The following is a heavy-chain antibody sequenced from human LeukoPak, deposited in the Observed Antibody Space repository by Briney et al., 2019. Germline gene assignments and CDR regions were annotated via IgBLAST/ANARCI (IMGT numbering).Heavy chain of an antibody. CDR2: IFYSGST. D-gene: IGHD3-22*01. V-gene: IGHV4-39*01. J-gene: IGHJ4*02. CDR3: ARHGYYDTTFDD. CDR1: GGSITSSIYY. Sequence: SETLSLTCTVSGGSITSSIYYWGWIRQPPGKGLEWIGSIFYSGSTSYNPSLKSRVALSVDTSKNQFSLKLSSVTAADTAVYYCARHGYYDTTFDDWGQGTLVTVSS.